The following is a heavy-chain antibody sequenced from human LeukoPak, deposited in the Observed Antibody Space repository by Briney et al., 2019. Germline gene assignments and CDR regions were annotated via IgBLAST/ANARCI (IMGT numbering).Heavy chain of an antibody. CDR3: AKRREMATVYYFDY. J-gene: IGHJ4*02. Sequence: PGGSLRLSCAASGFTFSSYWMSWVREAPGKGLEWVSAISGSGGSTYYADSVKGRFTISRDNSKNTLYLQMNSLRAEDTAVYYCAKRREMATVYYFDYWGQGTLVTVSS. V-gene: IGHV3-23*01. CDR2: ISGSGGST. CDR1: GFTFSSYW. D-gene: IGHD5-24*01.